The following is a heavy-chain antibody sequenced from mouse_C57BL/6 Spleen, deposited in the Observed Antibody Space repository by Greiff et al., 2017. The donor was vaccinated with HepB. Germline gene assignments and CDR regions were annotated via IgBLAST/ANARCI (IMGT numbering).Heavy chain of an antibody. Sequence: QVQLKESGAELVRPGASVTLSCKASGYTFTDYEMHWVKQTPVHGLEWIGAIDPETGGTAYNQKFKGKAILTADKSSSTAYMELRSLTSEDSAVYYCTRSRWLLREGAMDYWGQGTSVTVSS. CDR1: GYTFTDYE. CDR2: IDPETGGT. CDR3: TRSRWLLREGAMDY. V-gene: IGHV1-15*01. D-gene: IGHD2-3*01. J-gene: IGHJ4*01.